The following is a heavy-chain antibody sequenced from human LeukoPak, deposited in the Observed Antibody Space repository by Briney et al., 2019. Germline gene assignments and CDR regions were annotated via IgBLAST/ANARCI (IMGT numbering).Heavy chain of an antibody. V-gene: IGHV3-48*02. D-gene: IGHD6-13*01. Sequence: GGSLRLSCAASGFTFSSYSMNWVRQAPGKGLEWVSYISSSSSTIYYADSVKGRFTISRDNAKNSLYLQMNSLRDDDTAVYYCARGGTSWDYWGQGTLVTVSP. CDR2: ISSSSSTI. J-gene: IGHJ4*02. CDR1: GFTFSSYS. CDR3: ARGGTSWDY.